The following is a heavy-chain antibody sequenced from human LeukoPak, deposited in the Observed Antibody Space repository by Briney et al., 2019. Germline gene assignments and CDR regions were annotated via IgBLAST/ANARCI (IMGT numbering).Heavy chain of an antibody. CDR2: IYYSGST. J-gene: IGHJ4*02. D-gene: IGHD5-12*01. CDR1: GGSISSYY. Sequence: SETLSLTCTVSGGSISSYYWSWIRQPPGKGLEWIGYIYYSGSTNYNPSLKSRVTISVDTSKNQFSLKLSSVTAADTAVYYCARGGSGYDYPFGYWGQGTLVTVSS. V-gene: IGHV4-59*01. CDR3: ARGGSGYDYPFGY.